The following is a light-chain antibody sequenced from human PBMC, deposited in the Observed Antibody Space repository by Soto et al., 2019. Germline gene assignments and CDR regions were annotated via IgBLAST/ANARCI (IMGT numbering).Light chain of an antibody. CDR1: QSVSSSY. J-gene: IGKJ1*01. CDR2: GAS. Sequence: EIVLTQSPGTLSLSPGERSTVSCRASQSVSSSYLAWYQQKPGQAPRLLIYGASNRATGIPDRFSGSGSGTDFTLTISRLEPEDFAVYYCQQYGSSGTFGQGTKVDIK. CDR3: QQYGSSGT. V-gene: IGKV3-20*01.